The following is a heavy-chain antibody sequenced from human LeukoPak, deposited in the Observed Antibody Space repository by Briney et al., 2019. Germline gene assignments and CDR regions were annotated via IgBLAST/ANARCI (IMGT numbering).Heavy chain of an antibody. J-gene: IGHJ4*02. CDR3: ARDEDRDGYNAFDY. CDR1: GYTFTYYY. D-gene: IGHD5-24*01. V-gene: IGHV1-2*02. Sequence: ASVKVSCKASGYTFTYYYMHWVRQAPGQGLEWMGWINPNSGGTSYAQNFQGRLTMTRDTSVSTAYMEVSSLRSDDTAVYYCARDEDRDGYNAFDYWGQGTLVTVSS. CDR2: INPNSGGT.